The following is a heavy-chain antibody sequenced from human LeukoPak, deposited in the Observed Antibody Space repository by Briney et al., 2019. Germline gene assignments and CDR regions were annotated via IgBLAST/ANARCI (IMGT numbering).Heavy chain of an antibody. CDR1: GFTFSSYA. CDR2: IKQDGSEK. CDR3: ARETLYYDFWSGYYESYYFDY. Sequence: PGGSLRLSCAASGFTFSSYAMHWVHQAPGKGLEWVANIKQDGSEKYYVDSVKGRFTSSRENAKNSLYLQMNSLRAEDTAVYYCARETLYYDFWSGYYESYYFDYWGQGTLVTVSS. J-gene: IGHJ4*02. V-gene: IGHV3-7*01. D-gene: IGHD3-3*01.